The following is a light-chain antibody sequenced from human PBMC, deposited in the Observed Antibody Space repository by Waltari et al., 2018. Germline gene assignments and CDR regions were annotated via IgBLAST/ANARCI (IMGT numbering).Light chain of an antibody. Sequence: EIVMTQSPATLSVSPGERATLSCRASQSVSSTLAWNQQKPGQAPRPLIYGASTRATGIPARFSGSGSGTEFTLTISSLQSEDFAVYYCQQYNNWPLTFGGGTKVEIK. CDR3: QQYNNWPLT. J-gene: IGKJ4*01. V-gene: IGKV3-15*01. CDR2: GAS. CDR1: QSVSST.